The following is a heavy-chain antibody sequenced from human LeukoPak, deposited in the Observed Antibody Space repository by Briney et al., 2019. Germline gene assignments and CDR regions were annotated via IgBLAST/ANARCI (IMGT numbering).Heavy chain of an antibody. CDR2: ISWNSGSI. Sequence: HSGGSLRLSCAASGFTFDDYAMHWVRQAPGKGLEWVSGISWNSGSIGYADSVKGRFTISRDNAKNSLYLQMNSLRAEDMALYYCAKDTGAYGDDTHFDYWGQGTLVTVSS. V-gene: IGHV3-9*03. D-gene: IGHD4-17*01. CDR3: AKDTGAYGDDTHFDY. CDR1: GFTFDDYA. J-gene: IGHJ4*02.